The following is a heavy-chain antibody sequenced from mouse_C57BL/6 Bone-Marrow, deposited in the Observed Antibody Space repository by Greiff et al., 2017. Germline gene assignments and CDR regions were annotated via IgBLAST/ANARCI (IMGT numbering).Heavy chain of an antibody. D-gene: IGHD1-1*01. J-gene: IGHJ2*01. CDR2: IHPNSGST. CDR3: ARSSTAGY. CDR1: GYTFTSYW. V-gene: IGHV1-64*01. Sequence: QVQLQQPGAELVKPGASVKLSCKASGYTFTSYWMHWVKQRPGQGLEWIGKIHPNSGSTNYNEKFKSKVTLTVDKSSSTAYMQLSSLTSEDSAVYYCARSSTAGYWGRGTTLTVSS.